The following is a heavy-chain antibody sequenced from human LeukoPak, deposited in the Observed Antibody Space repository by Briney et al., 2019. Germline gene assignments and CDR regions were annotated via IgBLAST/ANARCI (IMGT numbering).Heavy chain of an antibody. D-gene: IGHD2-15*01. Sequence: PGRSLRLSYAASGFTFSSYGMHWVRQAPGKGLEWVAVISYDGSNKYYADSVKGRFTISRDNSKNTLYLQMNSLRAEDTAVYCAKDRIKDTGFYYGMDVWGQGTTVTVSS. CDR1: GFTFSSYG. CDR2: ISYDGSNK. J-gene: IGHJ6*02. V-gene: IGHV3-30*18. CDR3: AKDRIKDTGFYYGMDV.